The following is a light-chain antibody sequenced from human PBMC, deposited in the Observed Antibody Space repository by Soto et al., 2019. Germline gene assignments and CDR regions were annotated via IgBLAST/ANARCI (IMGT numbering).Light chain of an antibody. CDR3: SSYTSTNTVL. Sequence: QSALTQPASVSGSPGQSSTISCTGTSSDIGGYNYVSWYQQHPGKAPKLIIYDVSNRPSGISNRFSGSKSGNTSSLTISGRQAEDDADFYCSSYTSTNTVLFGGGTKLTVL. CDR1: SSDIGGYNY. CDR2: DVS. J-gene: IGLJ3*02. V-gene: IGLV2-14*03.